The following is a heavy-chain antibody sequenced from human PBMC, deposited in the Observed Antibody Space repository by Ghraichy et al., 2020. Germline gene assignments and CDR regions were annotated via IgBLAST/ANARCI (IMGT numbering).Heavy chain of an antibody. V-gene: IGHV4-4*02. CDR2: INHNGNS. D-gene: IGHD4-17*01. CDR1: GGSISNNNW. Sequence: GSLRLSCAVSGGSISNNNWWTWVRQSPGKGLEWIGEINHNGNSNCNPSLKSRVTISVDRSKNQFFLTLSSVTAADAAVYYCATTSDTWFKYWYGAMDVWGRGTTVTVSS. CDR3: ATTSDTWFKYWYGAMDV. J-gene: IGHJ6*02.